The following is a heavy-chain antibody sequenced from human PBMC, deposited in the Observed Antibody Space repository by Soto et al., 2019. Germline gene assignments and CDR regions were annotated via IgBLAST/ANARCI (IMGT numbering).Heavy chain of an antibody. CDR1: GYTLTELS. CDR2: FDPEDGET. D-gene: IGHD6-19*01. V-gene: IGHV1-24*01. Sequence: ASVKVSCKVSGYTLTELSMHWVRQAPGKGLEWMGGFDPEDGETIYAQKFQGRVTMTEDTSTDTAYMELSSLRSEDTAVYYCATDPRSGWWFDPWGQGTLVTVSS. CDR3: ATDPRSGWWFDP. J-gene: IGHJ5*02.